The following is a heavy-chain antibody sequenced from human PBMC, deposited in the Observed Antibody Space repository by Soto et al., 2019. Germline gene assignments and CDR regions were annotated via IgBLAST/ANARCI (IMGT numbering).Heavy chain of an antibody. CDR2: IYYSGST. D-gene: IGHD3-22*01. J-gene: IGHJ4*02. Sequence: SCIRKQQGKGLEWIGYIYYSGSTNYNPSLKSRVTISVDTSKNQFSLKLSSVTAADTAVYYCARGKTYYYDSSGYHFDYWGQGTLVTVSS. V-gene: IGHV4-59*01. CDR3: ARGKTYYYDSSGYHFDY.